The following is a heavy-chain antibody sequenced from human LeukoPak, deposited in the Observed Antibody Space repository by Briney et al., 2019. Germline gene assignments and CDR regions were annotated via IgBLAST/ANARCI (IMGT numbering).Heavy chain of an antibody. J-gene: IGHJ4*02. Sequence: GESLKISCKGSGYSFTNYWIGWVRQMPGKGLEWMGIIYPGDSDTRYSPSFQGQVTISADKSISTAYLQWSSLKASDTAMYYCARLMYYYGSGSYPFDYWGQGTLVTVSS. CDR3: ARLMYYYGSGSYPFDY. V-gene: IGHV5-51*01. CDR1: GYSFTNYW. CDR2: IYPGDSDT. D-gene: IGHD3-10*01.